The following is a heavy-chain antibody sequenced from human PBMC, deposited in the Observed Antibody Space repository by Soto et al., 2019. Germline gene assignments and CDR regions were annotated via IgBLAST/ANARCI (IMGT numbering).Heavy chain of an antibody. CDR1: GFTFSSYA. Sequence: GGSLRLSCAASGFTFSSYAMSWVRQAPGKGLEWVSAISGSGGSTYYADSVKGRFAISRDNSKNTLYLQMNSLRAEDTAVYYCAKDKWEMVRGVIITPHRTLIDYWGQGTLVTVSS. V-gene: IGHV3-23*01. D-gene: IGHD3-10*01. CDR3: AKDKWEMVRGVIITPHRTLIDY. J-gene: IGHJ4*02. CDR2: ISGSGGST.